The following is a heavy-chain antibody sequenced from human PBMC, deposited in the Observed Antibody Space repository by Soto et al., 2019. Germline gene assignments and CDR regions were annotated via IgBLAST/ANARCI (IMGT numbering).Heavy chain of an antibody. CDR1: GFTFSSYD. D-gene: IGHD3-3*01. CDR2: IGTAGDT. Sequence: GGSLRLSCAASGFTFSSYDMHWVRQATGKGLEWVSAIGTAGDTYYPGSVKGRFTISRENAKNSLYLQMNSLRAEDTAVYYCARDLGVNYDFWSRYYTPHDAFDIWGQGTMVTVS. CDR3: ARDLGVNYDFWSRYYTPHDAFDI. J-gene: IGHJ3*02. V-gene: IGHV3-13*01.